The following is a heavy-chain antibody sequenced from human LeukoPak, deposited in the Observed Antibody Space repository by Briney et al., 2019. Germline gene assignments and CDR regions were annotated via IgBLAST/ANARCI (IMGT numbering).Heavy chain of an antibody. Sequence: PSEILSLTCAVYGGPFSGYYWSWIRQPPGKGLEWIGEINHSGSTNYNPSLKSRVTISVDTSKNQFSLKLSSVTAADTAVYYCARPPLFGEFDYWGQGTLVTVSS. CDR3: ARPPLFGEFDY. D-gene: IGHD3-10*01. CDR1: GGPFSGYY. CDR2: INHSGST. J-gene: IGHJ4*02. V-gene: IGHV4-34*01.